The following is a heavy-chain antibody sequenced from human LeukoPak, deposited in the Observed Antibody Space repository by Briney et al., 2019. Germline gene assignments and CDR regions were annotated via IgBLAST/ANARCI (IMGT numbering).Heavy chain of an antibody. D-gene: IGHD7-27*01. Sequence: SETLSLTCTVSGGSISSYYWSWIRQPPGKGLEWIGYTYYSGSTNYNPSLKSRVTISVDTSKNQFSLKLSSVTAADTAVYYCALGIEQDAFDIWGQGTMVTVSS. CDR1: GGSISSYY. J-gene: IGHJ3*02. CDR3: ALGIEQDAFDI. CDR2: TYYSGST. V-gene: IGHV4-59*01.